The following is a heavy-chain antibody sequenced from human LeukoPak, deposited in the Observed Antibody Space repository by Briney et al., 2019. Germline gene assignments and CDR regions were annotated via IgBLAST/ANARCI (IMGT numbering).Heavy chain of an antibody. V-gene: IGHV3-23*01. CDR3: ARSGYSYGYYGRGMDV. CDR1: GFTFSSYA. J-gene: IGHJ6*02. D-gene: IGHD5-18*01. CDR2: ISGSGGST. Sequence: QPGGSLRLSCAASGFTFSSYAMSWVRQAPGKGLEWVSAISGSGGSTYYADSVKGRFTISRDNSKNTLYLQMNSLRAEDTAVYYCARSGYSYGYYGRGMDVWGQGTTVTVSS.